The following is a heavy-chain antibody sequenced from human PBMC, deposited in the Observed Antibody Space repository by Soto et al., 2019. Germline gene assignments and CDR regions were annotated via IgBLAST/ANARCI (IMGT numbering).Heavy chain of an antibody. D-gene: IGHD3-22*01. CDR1: GYTFTSYY. CDR2: INPNSGAR. J-gene: IGHJ4*02. Sequence: ASVKVSCKTSGYTFTSYYLHWVRQAPGRGLEWMGWINPNSGARHYAQKFQGRVTMTRDTSITTTYMEMGGVRSDDTAVYYCATFYYDSNDHDGYFDHWGQGTLVTVSS. CDR3: ATFYYDSNDHDGYFDH. V-gene: IGHV1-2*02.